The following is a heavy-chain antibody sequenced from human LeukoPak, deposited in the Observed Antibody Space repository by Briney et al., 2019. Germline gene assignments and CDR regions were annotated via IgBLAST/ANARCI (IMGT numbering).Heavy chain of an antibody. D-gene: IGHD6-19*01. CDR3: ARRIYSSGWYYFDY. Sequence: SVKVSCKASGGTFSSYAISWVRQAPGQGLEWMGRIIPILGIANYAQKLQGRVTMTTDTSTSTAYMELRSLRSDDTAVYYCARRIYSSGWYYFDYWGQGTLVTVSS. CDR1: GGTFSSYA. V-gene: IGHV1-69*04. CDR2: IIPILGIA. J-gene: IGHJ4*02.